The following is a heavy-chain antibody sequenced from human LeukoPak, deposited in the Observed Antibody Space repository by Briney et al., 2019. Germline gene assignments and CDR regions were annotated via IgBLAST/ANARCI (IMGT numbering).Heavy chain of an antibody. D-gene: IGHD5-18*01. J-gene: IGHJ6*02. CDR2: IYNSGST. V-gene: IGHV4-31*03. CDR1: GGSLSSGGSY. Sequence: SETLSLTCTVSGGSLSSGGSYWNWNRQHPGKGLKWIGHIYNSGSTYYNPSLKSRVTISVDMFKNQFSLNLTPVTAADTAVYYCARELMDTDTYLYGMDVWGQGTPVTVSS. CDR3: ARELMDTDTYLYGMDV.